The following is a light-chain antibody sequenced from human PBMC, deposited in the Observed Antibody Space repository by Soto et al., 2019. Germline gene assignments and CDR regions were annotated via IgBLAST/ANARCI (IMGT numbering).Light chain of an antibody. V-gene: IGKV1-12*01. J-gene: IGKJ1*01. CDR2: AAS. Sequence: DIQMTQSPSSVSASVGDRVTITCRASQDIDSWLAWYQQKPGKAPKLLIYAASSLQSGVPSRFSGSGSGTDFTFTISSLQPEDFATYYCQQGGSFPWTSGQGTKVDIK. CDR3: QQGGSFPWT. CDR1: QDIDSW.